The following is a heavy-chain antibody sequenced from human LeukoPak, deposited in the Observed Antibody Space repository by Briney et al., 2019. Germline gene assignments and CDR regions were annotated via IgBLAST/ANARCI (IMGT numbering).Heavy chain of an antibody. J-gene: IGHJ6*03. CDR2: INLEGTEK. CDR1: GFTFSRYW. Sequence: GGSLRLSCEASGFTFSRYWMNWVRQAPGKGLEWVANINLEGTEKYYLNSVEGRFIISRDNAKNSLYLQMNSLRAEDTAVYYCARDDYGGNYYYYYYMDVWGKGTTVTISS. CDR3: ARDDYGGNYYYYYYMDV. V-gene: IGHV3-7*03. D-gene: IGHD4-23*01.